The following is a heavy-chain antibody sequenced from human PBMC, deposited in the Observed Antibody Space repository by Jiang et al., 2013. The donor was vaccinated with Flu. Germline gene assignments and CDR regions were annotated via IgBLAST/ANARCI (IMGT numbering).Heavy chain of an antibody. CDR1: GFTFDDYA. Sequence: GFTFDDYAMHWVRQAPGKGLEWVSGISWNSGSIGYADSVKGRFTISRDNAKNSLYLQMNSLRAEDTALYYCAKDIASYYGSSGPNFDYWGQGTLVTVSS. CDR2: ISWNSGSI. J-gene: IGHJ4*02. CDR3: AKDIASYYGSSGPNFDY. D-gene: IGHD3-22*01. V-gene: IGHV3-9*01.